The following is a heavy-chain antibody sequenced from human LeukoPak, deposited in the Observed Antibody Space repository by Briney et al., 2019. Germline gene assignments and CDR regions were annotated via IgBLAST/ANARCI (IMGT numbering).Heavy chain of an antibody. D-gene: IGHD4-17*01. CDR3: IVFGDSNH. CDR1: VFTFSSYS. J-gene: IGHJ5*02. V-gene: IGHV3-53*01. Sequence: GGSLRLSCAAPVFTFSSYSMNWVRQAPGKGLEWVSATHSSGGTYYADSVKGRFTISRDTSKNTLYLQINSLSVEDTAVYFCIVFGDSNHWGQGTLVTVSS. CDR2: THSSGGT.